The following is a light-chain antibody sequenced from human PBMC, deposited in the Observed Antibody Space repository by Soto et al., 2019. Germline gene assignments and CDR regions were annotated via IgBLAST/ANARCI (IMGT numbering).Light chain of an antibody. Sequence: QSVLTQPPSASGSPGQSVTISCTGTSSDVGGYNYVSWYQQQPGKAPKLMIYEVSKRPSGVPDRFSGSKSGNTASLTVSGLQAEDEADYCCSSYAGSNNFEVFGTGTKVTVL. V-gene: IGLV2-8*01. J-gene: IGLJ1*01. CDR1: SSDVGGYNY. CDR2: EVS. CDR3: SSYAGSNNFEV.